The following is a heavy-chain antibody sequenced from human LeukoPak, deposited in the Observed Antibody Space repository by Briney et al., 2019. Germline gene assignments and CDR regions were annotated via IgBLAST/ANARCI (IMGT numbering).Heavy chain of an antibody. Sequence: SVKVSCKASGCTFSSYAISWVRQAPGQGLEWMGGIIPLFGTANYAQKFQGRVTITTDESTSTGYMELSSLRSEDTAVYYCAREEVPESWFDPWGQGTLVTVSS. V-gene: IGHV1-69*05. CDR3: AREEVPESWFDP. CDR2: IIPLFGTA. D-gene: IGHD5-24*01. CDR1: GCTFSSYA. J-gene: IGHJ5*02.